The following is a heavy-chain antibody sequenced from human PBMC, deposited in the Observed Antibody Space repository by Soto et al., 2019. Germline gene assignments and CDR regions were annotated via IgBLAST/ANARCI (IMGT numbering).Heavy chain of an antibody. Sequence: GGSLRLSCAASGFTFSSYWMSWVRQAPGKGLEWVANIKQDGSEKYYADSVKGRFTISRDNAKNSLYLQMNSLRAEDTAVYYCAREGGSGYDILTGYYWGWYFDLWGRGTLVTVSS. CDR2: IKQDGSEK. J-gene: IGHJ2*01. V-gene: IGHV3-7*03. CDR1: GFTFSSYW. CDR3: AREGGSGYDILTGYYWGWYFDL. D-gene: IGHD3-9*01.